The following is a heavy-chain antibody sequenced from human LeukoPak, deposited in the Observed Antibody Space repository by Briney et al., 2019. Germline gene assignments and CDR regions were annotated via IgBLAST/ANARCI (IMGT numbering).Heavy chain of an antibody. CDR3: ARDDYGGNSPFSFDY. Sequence: SETLSLTCTVSGYSISSGYYWGWIRQPPGKGLEWIGSIYHSGSTYYNPSLKSRVSISVDTSKNQFSLKLSSVTAADTAVYYCARDDYGGNSPFSFDYWGQGTLVTVSS. J-gene: IGHJ4*02. CDR1: GYSISSGYY. V-gene: IGHV4-38-2*02. D-gene: IGHD4-23*01. CDR2: IYHSGST.